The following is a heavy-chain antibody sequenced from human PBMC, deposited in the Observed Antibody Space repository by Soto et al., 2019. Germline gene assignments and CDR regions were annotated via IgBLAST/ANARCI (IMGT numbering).Heavy chain of an antibody. CDR2: IWYDGSNK. CDR1: GFTFSSYG. Sequence: QVQLVESGGGVVQPGWSLRLSCAASGFTFSSYGMHWVRQAPGKGLEWVAVIWYDGSNKYYADSVKGRFTISRDNSKNTLYLQMNSLRAEDTAVYYCARSHPFYYGMDVWGQGTTVTVSS. CDR3: ARSHPFYYGMDV. V-gene: IGHV3-33*01. J-gene: IGHJ6*02.